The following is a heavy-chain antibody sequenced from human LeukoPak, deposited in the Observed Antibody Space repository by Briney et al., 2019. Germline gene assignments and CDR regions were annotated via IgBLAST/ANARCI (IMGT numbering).Heavy chain of an antibody. Sequence: GGSLRLSCAASGFTFSSYAMSWVRQAPGKGLEWVSAISGSGGSTYCADSVKGRFTISRDNSKNTLYLQMNSLRAEDTAVYYCAKDAYESSGYSHFDYWGQGTLVTVSS. CDR3: AKDAYESSGYSHFDY. J-gene: IGHJ4*02. D-gene: IGHD3-22*01. V-gene: IGHV3-23*01. CDR1: GFTFSSYA. CDR2: ISGSGGST.